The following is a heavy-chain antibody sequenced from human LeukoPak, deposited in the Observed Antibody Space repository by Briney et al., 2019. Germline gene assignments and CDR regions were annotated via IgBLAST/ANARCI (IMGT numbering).Heavy chain of an antibody. Sequence: KPSETLSLTCTVSGGSISSYYWSWIRQPPGKGLEWIGYIYYSGTTNYNPSLKSRVTISVDTSKNQFSLKLSSVTAADTAVYYCASSSGYYAPFDYWGQGTLVTVSS. CDR3: ASSSGYYAPFDY. CDR1: GGSISSYY. D-gene: IGHD3-22*01. CDR2: IYYSGTT. J-gene: IGHJ4*02. V-gene: IGHV4-59*01.